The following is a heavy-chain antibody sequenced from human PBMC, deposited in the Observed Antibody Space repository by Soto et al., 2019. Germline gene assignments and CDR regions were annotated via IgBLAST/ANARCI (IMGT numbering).Heavy chain of an antibody. J-gene: IGHJ5*02. D-gene: IGHD3-16*01. Sequence: EVQLVESGGDLVQPGGSLRLSCAASGFSFSTYWMSWVRQAPGKGLEWVAHINPDGSDQYYVDSVKGRFTISSDNSKNSLFLHMNSLGAEDKDGYYYLGDGGLPWGQGTLVTVSS. CDR1: GFSFSTYW. CDR3: LGDGGLP. CDR2: INPDGSDQ. V-gene: IGHV3-7*04.